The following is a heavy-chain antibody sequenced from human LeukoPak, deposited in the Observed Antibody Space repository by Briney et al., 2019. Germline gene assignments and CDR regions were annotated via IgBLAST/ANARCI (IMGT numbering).Heavy chain of an antibody. Sequence: SETLSLTCTVSGDSISSTSYYWGWIRQPPGKGLEWIASIYYSGSTYYNPSLKSRVTISVDTSENQFSLKLSSVTAADTAVYYCARNPHSSSWYEIWFDPWGQGTLVTVSS. J-gene: IGHJ5*02. CDR2: IYYSGST. D-gene: IGHD6-13*01. CDR1: GDSISSTSYY. CDR3: ARNPHSSSWYEIWFDP. V-gene: IGHV4-39*01.